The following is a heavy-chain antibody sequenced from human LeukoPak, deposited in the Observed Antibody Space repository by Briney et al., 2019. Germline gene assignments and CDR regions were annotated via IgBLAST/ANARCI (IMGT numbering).Heavy chain of an antibody. CDR2: IYHSGST. V-gene: IGHV4-30-2*01. CDR1: GGSISSGGYS. D-gene: IGHD2-15*01. CDR3: AREDGSGYLDY. Sequence: SQTLSLTCAVSGGSISSGGYSWSWLRQPPGKGLEWIGYIYHSGSTYYNPSLKSRVTISVDRFKNQFSLKLTFVTAADTAVYYCAREDGSGYLDYWGQGTLVTVSS. J-gene: IGHJ4*02.